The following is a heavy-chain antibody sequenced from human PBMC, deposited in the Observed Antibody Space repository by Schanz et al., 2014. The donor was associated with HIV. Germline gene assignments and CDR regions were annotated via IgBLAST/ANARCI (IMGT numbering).Heavy chain of an antibody. CDR2: ISYDGSNK. V-gene: IGHV3-30*03. CDR1: GFTFSSYG. CDR3: ARTTIAAPGTEYYYGMDV. D-gene: IGHD6-13*01. Sequence: VQLVESGGGVVQPGRSLRLSCAASGFTFSSYGMHWVRQAPGKGLEWVAVISYDGSNKYYADSVKGRFTISRDNSKNTLFLQMNSLRAEDTAVYYCARTTIAAPGTEYYYGMDVWGQGTTVTVSS. J-gene: IGHJ6*02.